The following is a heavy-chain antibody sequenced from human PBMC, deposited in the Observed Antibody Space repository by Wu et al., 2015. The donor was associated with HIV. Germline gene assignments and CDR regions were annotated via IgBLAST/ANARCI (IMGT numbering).Heavy chain of an antibody. J-gene: IGHJ4*02. Sequence: QVQLVQSGAEVKEPGVSVKVSRKASGYTFTGFYIHWVRQAPGQGLEWMGWINPNSGGTNYAQKFQGRVTMTRDTSISTAYMELSRLRSDDTAVYYCASHLLNSDYYDSSGWGQGTLVTVSS. D-gene: IGHD3-22*01. CDR2: INPNSGGT. CDR1: GYTFTGFY. CDR3: ASHLLNSDYYDSSG. V-gene: IGHV1-2*02.